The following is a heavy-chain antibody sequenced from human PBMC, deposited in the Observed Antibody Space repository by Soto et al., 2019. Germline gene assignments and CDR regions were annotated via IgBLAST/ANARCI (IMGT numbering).Heavy chain of an antibody. CDR3: ARTPYSSGWYAGGAFDI. D-gene: IGHD6-19*01. Sequence: GESLKISCKSAGYSFTSYWSAWVRQMPGKGLEWMGIIYPGDSDTRYSPSFQGQVTISADKSISTAYLQWSSLKASDTAMYYCARTPYSSGWYAGGAFDIWGQGTMVTVSS. CDR1: GYSFTSYW. J-gene: IGHJ3*02. V-gene: IGHV5-51*01. CDR2: IYPGDSDT.